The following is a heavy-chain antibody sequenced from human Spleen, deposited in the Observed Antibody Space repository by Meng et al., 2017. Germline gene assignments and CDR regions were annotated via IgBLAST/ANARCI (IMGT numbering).Heavy chain of an antibody. CDR3: TKEGASVISLDY. D-gene: IGHD4-23*01. CDR2: ISSDGSST. CDR1: GFTFSKYW. V-gene: IGHV3-74*01. Sequence: LSLTCAGSGFTFSKYWMHWVRQAPGKGLVWVSRISSDGSSTRYADSVKGRFTISRDNANNTLFLQMNGLRAEDTAVYYCTKEGASVISLDYWGQGTLVTVSS. J-gene: IGHJ4*02.